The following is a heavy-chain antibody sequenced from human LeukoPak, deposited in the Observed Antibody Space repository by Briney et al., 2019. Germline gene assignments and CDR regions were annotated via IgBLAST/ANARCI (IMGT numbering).Heavy chain of an antibody. Sequence: GGSLRLSCAASGFTFSSYAMNWVRQAPGKGLEWVSAISGSGGSTYYADSVKGRFTISRDNSKNTLYLQMNSLRAEDTAVYYCAKDLTTYVWGSYRYGSCGQGTLVTVSS. CDR3: AKDLTTYVWGSYRYGS. CDR1: GFTFSSYA. D-gene: IGHD3-16*02. CDR2: ISGSGGST. V-gene: IGHV3-23*01. J-gene: IGHJ5*02.